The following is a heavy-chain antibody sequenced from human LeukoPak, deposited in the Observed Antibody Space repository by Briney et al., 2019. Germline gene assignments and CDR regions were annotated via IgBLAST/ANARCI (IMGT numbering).Heavy chain of an antibody. J-gene: IGHJ6*02. D-gene: IGHD2-2*01. CDR2: ISGSGSKI. CDR3: ARGFDCSSTSCSCMGL. CDR1: GFPFSDYY. Sequence: GGSLRLSCAASGFPFSDYYMSWIRQAPGKGLEWVSYISGSGSKIYYADSVKGRFTISRDNAKSSLYLQMNSLRAGDTAVYYCARGFDCSSTSCSCMGLWGQGTTVTVSS. V-gene: IGHV3-11*01.